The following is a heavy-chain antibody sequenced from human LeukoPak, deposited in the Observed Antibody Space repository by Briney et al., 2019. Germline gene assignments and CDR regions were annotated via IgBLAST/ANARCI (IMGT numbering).Heavy chain of an antibody. CDR1: GFTFSSYG. CDR2: ISYDGSNK. D-gene: IGHD2-15*01. CDR3: AKDQEVVVAATYDFDY. J-gene: IGHJ4*02. Sequence: GGSLRLSCAASGFTFSSYGMHWVRQAPGKGPEWVAVISYDGSNKYYADSVKGRFTISRDNSKNTLYLQMNSLRAEDTAVYYCAKDQEVVVAATYDFDYWGQGTLVTVSS. V-gene: IGHV3-30*18.